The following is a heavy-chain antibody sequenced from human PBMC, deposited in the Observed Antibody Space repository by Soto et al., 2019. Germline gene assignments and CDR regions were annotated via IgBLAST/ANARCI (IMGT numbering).Heavy chain of an antibody. CDR3: ARDLPPVDS. V-gene: IGHV1-18*01. Sequence: QVQLVQSGAEVKKPGASVKVSCKASGYTFSSYFISWVRQAPGQGLEWMGWISAYNGNTNYAQNLQGRVTVTTDTSTSQAYMELRSLSSADTAVYYCARDLPPVDSWGQGTLVTVSA. J-gene: IGHJ4*02. CDR1: GYTFSSYF. CDR2: ISAYNGNT.